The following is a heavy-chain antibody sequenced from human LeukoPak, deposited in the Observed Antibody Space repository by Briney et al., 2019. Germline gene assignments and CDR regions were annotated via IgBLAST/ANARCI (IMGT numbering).Heavy chain of an antibody. Sequence: SETLSLTCAVYGGSFSGYYCSWIRQPPGKGLEWIGEISHRGNTNYHPSLKSRVTISGDTSKNQFSLKLSSVTAADTAVYYCARANLDNWFDPWGQGTLVTVSS. V-gene: IGHV4-34*01. CDR3: ARANLDNWFDP. J-gene: IGHJ5*02. CDR1: GGSFSGYY. CDR2: ISHRGNT.